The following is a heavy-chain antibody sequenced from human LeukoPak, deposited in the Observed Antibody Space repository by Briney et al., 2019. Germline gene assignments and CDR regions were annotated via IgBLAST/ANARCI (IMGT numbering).Heavy chain of an antibody. CDR3: ARSLGVAVAGTDYYGMDV. D-gene: IGHD6-19*01. J-gene: IGHJ6*02. CDR1: GYTFTSYD. V-gene: IGHV1-2*04. Sequence: ASVKVSCKASGYTFTSYDINWVRQAPGQGLEWMGWINPNSGGTNYAQKFQGWVTMTRDTSISTAYMELSRLRSDDTAVYYCARSLGVAVAGTDYYGMDVWGQGTTVTVSS. CDR2: INPNSGGT.